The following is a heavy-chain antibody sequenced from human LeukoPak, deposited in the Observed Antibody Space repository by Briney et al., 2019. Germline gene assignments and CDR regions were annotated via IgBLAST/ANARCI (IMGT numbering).Heavy chain of an antibody. CDR2: IYPGESET. D-gene: IGHD6-13*01. Sequence: PGDSLKISCKGFGYTFSNSIIGWVRQMPGKGLEWMGIIYPGESETRYSPSFQGQVSISADKSISTAYLQWSSLRASGTAMYYCARLPAASGMRGEYWGQGGLVTVSS. J-gene: IGHJ4*02. CDR3: ARLPAASGMRGEY. V-gene: IGHV5-51*01. CDR1: GYTFSNSI.